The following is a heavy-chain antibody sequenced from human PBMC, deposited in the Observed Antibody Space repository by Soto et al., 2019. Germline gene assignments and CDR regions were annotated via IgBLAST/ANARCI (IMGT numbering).Heavy chain of an antibody. CDR3: ARDDYSGYELLLDY. D-gene: IGHD5-12*01. J-gene: IGHJ4*02. Sequence: GGSLRLSCAASGFIFGAYTMNWVRQAPGKGLEWISSISGRGDYIFYADSLKGRFAISRDNAKNSLYLQMNSLRAEDTGVYYCARDDYSGYELLLDYWGRGTLVTVSS. CDR2: ISGRGDYI. V-gene: IGHV3-21*01. CDR1: GFIFGAYT.